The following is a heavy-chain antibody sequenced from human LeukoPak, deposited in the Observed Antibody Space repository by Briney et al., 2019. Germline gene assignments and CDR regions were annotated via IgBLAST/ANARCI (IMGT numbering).Heavy chain of an antibody. V-gene: IGHV3-7*01. CDR1: GFTFSSYW. D-gene: IGHD3-16*01. Sequence: GGFLRLSCAASGFTFSSYWMSWVRQAPGKGLEWVANIKQDGSEKYYVDSVKGRFTISRDNAKNSLYLQMNSLRAEDTAVYYCARESGGDYYYYGMDVWGQGTTVTVSS. CDR2: IKQDGSEK. J-gene: IGHJ6*02. CDR3: ARESGGDYYYYGMDV.